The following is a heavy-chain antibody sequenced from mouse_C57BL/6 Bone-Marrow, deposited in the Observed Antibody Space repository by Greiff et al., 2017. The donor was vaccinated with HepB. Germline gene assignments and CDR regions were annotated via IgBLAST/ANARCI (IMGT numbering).Heavy chain of an antibody. J-gene: IGHJ3*01. Sequence: VQLQQPGAELVKPGASVKLSCKASGYTFTSYWMHWVKQRPGQGLEWIGMIHTNSGSTNYNEKFKSKATLTVDKSSSTAYMQISSLTSEDSAVYYCARGGLGKGYWGQGTLVTVSA. CDR1: GYTFTSYW. CDR2: IHTNSGST. CDR3: ARGGLGKGY. V-gene: IGHV1-64*01. D-gene: IGHD4-1*01.